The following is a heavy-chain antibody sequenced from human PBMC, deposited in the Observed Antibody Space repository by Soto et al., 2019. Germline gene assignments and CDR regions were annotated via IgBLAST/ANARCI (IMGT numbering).Heavy chain of an antibody. CDR1: GDSFTGFW. CDR2: IYPRDSDT. J-gene: IGHJ4*02. V-gene: IGHV5-51*01. Sequence: GESLKISCKVSGDSFTGFWIGWVRQMPGKGLEWLGSIYPRDSDTRYSPSFQGQVTILADKSLSAAYLPWHSLQPSDPATFYPAGGHPLDSSVWYTWGQGTLVTFCS. D-gene: IGHD6-19*01. CDR3: AGGHPLDSSVWYT.